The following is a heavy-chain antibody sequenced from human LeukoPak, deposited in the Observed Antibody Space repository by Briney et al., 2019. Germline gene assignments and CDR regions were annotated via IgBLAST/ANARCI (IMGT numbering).Heavy chain of an antibody. J-gene: IGHJ4*02. CDR1: GGSISSYY. V-gene: IGHV4-59*01. CDR2: IYYSGST. CDR3: ARTSVLLWFGELLFYFDY. D-gene: IGHD3-10*01. Sequence: SETLSLTCTVSGGSISSYYWSWIWQPPGKGLEWIGYIYYSGSTNYNPSLKSRVTISVDTSKNQFSLKLSSVTAADTAVYYCARTSVLLWFGELLFYFDYWGQGTLVTVSS.